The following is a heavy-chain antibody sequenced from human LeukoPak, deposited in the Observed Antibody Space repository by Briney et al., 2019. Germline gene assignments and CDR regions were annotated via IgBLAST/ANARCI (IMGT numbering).Heavy chain of an antibody. CDR3: ARIETVADAFDI. CDR1: GFTVSSNY. J-gene: IGHJ3*02. D-gene: IGHD1-1*01. Sequence: GGSLRLSCAASGFTVSSNYMTWVRQAPGKGLEWVSLIYSGGSTSYADSVRGRFTISRDNSKNTLYLQMNSLRAEDTAVYYCARIETVADAFDIWGQGTLVTVSS. V-gene: IGHV3-66*01. CDR2: IYSGGST.